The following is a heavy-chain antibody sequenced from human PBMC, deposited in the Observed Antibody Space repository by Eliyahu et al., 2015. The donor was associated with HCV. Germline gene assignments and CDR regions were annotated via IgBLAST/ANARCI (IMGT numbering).Heavy chain of an antibody. D-gene: IGHD6-13*01. CDR1: GGXFSSYA. V-gene: IGHV1-69*04. Sequence: QVQLVQSGAEVKKPGSSVKVSCKASGGXFSSYAISWVRQAPGQGLEWMGRIIPILGIANYAQKFQGRVTITADKSTSTAYMELSSLRSEDTAVYYCARKQLTNYGMDVWGQGTTVTVSS. CDR3: ARKQLTNYGMDV. CDR2: IIPILGIA. J-gene: IGHJ6*02.